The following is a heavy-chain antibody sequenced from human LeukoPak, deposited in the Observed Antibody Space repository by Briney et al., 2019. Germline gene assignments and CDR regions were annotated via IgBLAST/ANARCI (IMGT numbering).Heavy chain of an antibody. CDR3: ARQAWGVGGYSSGWYDFDY. CDR1: GYSFTSYW. V-gene: IGHV5-10-1*01. J-gene: IGHJ4*02. CDR2: IDPSDSYT. Sequence: GESLKISCKGSGYSFTSYWISWVRQMPGKGLEWMGRIDPSDSYTNYSPSFQGHVTISADKSISTAYLQWSSLKASDTAMYYCARQAWGVGGYSSGWYDFDYWGQGTLVTVSS. D-gene: IGHD6-19*01.